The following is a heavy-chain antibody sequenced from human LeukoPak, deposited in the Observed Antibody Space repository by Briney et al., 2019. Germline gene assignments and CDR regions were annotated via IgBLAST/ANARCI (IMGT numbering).Heavy chain of an antibody. CDR1: GFTFSSYA. Sequence: AGSLRLSCAASGFTFSSYAMSWVRQAPGKGLEWVSAISGSGGSTYYADSVKGRFTISRDNSKNTLYLQMNSLRAEDTAVYYCAKVAMIVVVTKAPFDYWGQGTLVTVSS. CDR2: ISGSGGST. D-gene: IGHD3-22*01. CDR3: AKVAMIVVVTKAPFDY. J-gene: IGHJ4*02. V-gene: IGHV3-23*01.